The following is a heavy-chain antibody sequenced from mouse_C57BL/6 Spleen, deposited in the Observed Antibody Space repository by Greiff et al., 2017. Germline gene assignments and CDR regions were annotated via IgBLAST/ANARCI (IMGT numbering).Heavy chain of an antibody. CDR1: GFSLTSYG. V-gene: IGHV2-2*01. Sequence: VKLQESGPGLVQPSQSLSITCTVSGFSLTSYGVHWVRQSPGKGLEWLGVIWSGGSTDYNAAFISRLSISKDNSKSQVFFKMNSLQADDTAIYYCARTAGSSGGFAYWGQGTLVTVSA. D-gene: IGHD1-1*01. CDR3: ARTAGSSGGFAY. J-gene: IGHJ3*01. CDR2: IWSGGST.